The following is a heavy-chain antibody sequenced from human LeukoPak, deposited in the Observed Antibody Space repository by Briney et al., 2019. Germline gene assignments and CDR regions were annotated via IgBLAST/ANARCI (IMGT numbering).Heavy chain of an antibody. D-gene: IGHD4-17*01. Sequence: PSETLSLTCAVYGGSFSGYYWSWIRQPAGKGLEWIGRIYTSGSTNYNPSLKSRVTMSVDTSKNQFSLKLSSVTAADTAVYYCARDSGADAFDIWGQGTMVTVSS. V-gene: IGHV4-4*07. CDR2: IYTSGST. J-gene: IGHJ3*02. CDR3: ARDSGADAFDI. CDR1: GGSFSGYY.